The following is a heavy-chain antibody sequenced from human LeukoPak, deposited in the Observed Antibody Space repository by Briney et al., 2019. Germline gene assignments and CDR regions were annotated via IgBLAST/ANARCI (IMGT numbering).Heavy chain of an antibody. V-gene: IGHV1-69*05. Sequence: SVKVSCKASGGTFSCYAISWVRQAPGQGLEWMGGIIPIFGTANYAQKFQGRVTITTDESTSTAYMELSSLRSEDTAVYYCARGDSSGWYPRDYFDYWGQGTLVTVSS. CDR2: IIPIFGTA. J-gene: IGHJ4*02. CDR3: ARGDSSGWYPRDYFDY. D-gene: IGHD6-19*01. CDR1: GGTFSCYA.